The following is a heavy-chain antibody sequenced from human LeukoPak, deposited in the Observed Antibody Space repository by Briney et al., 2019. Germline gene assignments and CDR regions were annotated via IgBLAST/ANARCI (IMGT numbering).Heavy chain of an antibody. CDR2: ITSNGGGT. V-gene: IGHV3-64*02. D-gene: IGHD1-14*01. Sequence: GGSLRLSCAASGFTFSSYAMHWVRQAPGKGMEHVSTITSNGGGTYYADSVKGRFTISRDDSTNTLYLQMGGLRAEDMAVYYCSRSNRGVPDYWGQGTLVTVSS. J-gene: IGHJ4*02. CDR3: SRSNRGVPDY. CDR1: GFTFSSYA.